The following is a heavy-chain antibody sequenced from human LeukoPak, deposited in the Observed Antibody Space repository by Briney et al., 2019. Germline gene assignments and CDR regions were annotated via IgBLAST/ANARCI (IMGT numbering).Heavy chain of an antibody. V-gene: IGHV3-21*01. J-gene: IGHJ4*02. CDR2: ISSSSYI. D-gene: IGHD1-7*01. Sequence: GGSLRLSCAASGFTFSSYSMNWVRQAPGKGLEWVSSISSSSYIYYADSVKGRFTISRDNAKNSLCLQMNSLRAEDTAVYYCARDGWNYRTGLDYWGQGTLVTVSS. CDR3: ARDGWNYRTGLDY. CDR1: GFTFSSYS.